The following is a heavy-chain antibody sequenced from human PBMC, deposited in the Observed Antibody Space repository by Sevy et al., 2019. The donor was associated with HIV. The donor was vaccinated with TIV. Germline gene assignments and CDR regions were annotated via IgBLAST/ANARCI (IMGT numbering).Heavy chain of an antibody. CDR3: AKDRDPDGDYYYYYYMDV. D-gene: IGHD3-10*01. J-gene: IGHJ6*03. V-gene: IGHV3-30*18. Sequence: QLGGSLRLSCAASGFTFSSYGMHWVRQAPGKGLEWVAVISYDGSNKYYADSVKGGFTISRDNSKNTLYLQMNSLRAEDTAVYYCAKDRDPDGDYYYYYYMDVWGKGTTVTVSS. CDR2: ISYDGSNK. CDR1: GFTFSSYG.